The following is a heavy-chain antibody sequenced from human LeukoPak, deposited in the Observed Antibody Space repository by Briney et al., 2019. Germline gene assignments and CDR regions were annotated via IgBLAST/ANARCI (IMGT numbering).Heavy chain of an antibody. D-gene: IGHD5-18*01. J-gene: IGHJ2*01. CDR3: AISPDGVPLWSRYFDL. V-gene: IGHV3-23*01. CDR2: ITASVVIT. CDR1: GCTFSSYA. Sequence: GGSLRLSCAASGCTFSSYAMSWVRQAPGKGLEGVSGITASVVITSYPDPVPGPFTISTDNSNNTLYLQTNSLRAADTAVYYCAISPDGVPLWSRYFDLCGRGTLVTVSS.